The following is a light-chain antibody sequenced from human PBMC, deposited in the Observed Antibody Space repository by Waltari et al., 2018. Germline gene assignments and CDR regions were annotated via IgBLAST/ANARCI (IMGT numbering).Light chain of an antibody. V-gene: IGKV1-39*01. J-gene: IGKJ2*01. CDR2: AAS. Sequence: DIQMTQSASSLSASVGDRVTITCRASQRISNVLNWYQQKPGKAPQLLIYAASSLQSWVPSRFRASGSGTDFTLTISSLQPEDFATYFCQQSYSSLYTFGQGTNL. CDR3: QQSYSSLYT. CDR1: QRISNV.